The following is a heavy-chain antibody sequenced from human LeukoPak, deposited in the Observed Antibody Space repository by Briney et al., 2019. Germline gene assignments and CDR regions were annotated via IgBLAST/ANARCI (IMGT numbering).Heavy chain of an antibody. J-gene: IGHJ4*02. V-gene: IGHV3-30*04. D-gene: IGHD2-15*01. Sequence: PGRSLRLSCAASGFIFDNFAIHWVHQAPGKGLEWVSIVSFDGTNNFYADSVKGRFTVSRDNSKNTVYLQMNSLRPEDTAVYFCARDRNVVGADFDYWGQGALVTVSP. CDR2: VSFDGTNN. CDR3: ARDRNVVGADFDY. CDR1: GFIFDNFA.